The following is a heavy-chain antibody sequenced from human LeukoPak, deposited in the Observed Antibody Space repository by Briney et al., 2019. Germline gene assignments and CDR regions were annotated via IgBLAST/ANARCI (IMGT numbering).Heavy chain of an antibody. CDR3: AGVLRFLEWSSTN. V-gene: IGHV4-61*02. Sequence: SETLSLTCTVSGGSISSGSYYWSWIRQPAGTGLEWIGRIYTSGSTNYNPSLKSRVTISVDTSKNQFSLKLSSVTAADTAVYYCAGVLRFLEWSSTNWGQGTLVTVSS. CDR1: GGSISSGSYY. J-gene: IGHJ4*02. D-gene: IGHD3-3*01. CDR2: IYTSGST.